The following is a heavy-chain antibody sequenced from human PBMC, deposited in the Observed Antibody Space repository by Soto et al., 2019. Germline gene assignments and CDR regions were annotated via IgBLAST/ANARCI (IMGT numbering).Heavy chain of an antibody. Sequence: GASVKVSCKASGGTFSSYTISWVRQAPGQGLEWMGRIIPILGIANYAQKFQGRVTITADKSTSTAYMELSSLRSEDTAVYYCARETYDILTGYYSPFDYWGQGSLVTVSS. V-gene: IGHV1-69*04. J-gene: IGHJ4*02. CDR2: IIPILGIA. D-gene: IGHD3-9*01. CDR3: ARETYDILTGYYSPFDY. CDR1: GGTFSSYT.